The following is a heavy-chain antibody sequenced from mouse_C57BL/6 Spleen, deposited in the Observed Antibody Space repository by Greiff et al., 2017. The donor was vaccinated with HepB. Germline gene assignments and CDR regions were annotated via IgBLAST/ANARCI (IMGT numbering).Heavy chain of an antibody. CDR2: IDPNSGGT. D-gene: IGHD3-2*02. CDR1: GYTFTSYW. Sequence: QVQLQQPGAELVKPGASVKLSCTASGYTFTSYWMHWVKQRPGRGLEWIGRIDPNSGGTKYNEKFKGKATLTVDKPSSTAYLQLSSLTAEDSAVYYCAGSGYYAMDYWGQGTSVTVSS. J-gene: IGHJ4*01. CDR3: AGSGYYAMDY. V-gene: IGHV1-72*01.